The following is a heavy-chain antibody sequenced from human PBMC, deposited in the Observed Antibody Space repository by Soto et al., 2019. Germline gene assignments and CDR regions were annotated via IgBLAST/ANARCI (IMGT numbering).Heavy chain of an antibody. D-gene: IGHD3-10*01. CDR1: GGTFSSYA. CDR3: QGWFGELLGH. J-gene: IGHJ4*02. CDR2: IIPIFGTA. Sequence: ASVKVSCKASGGTFSSYAISWVRQAPGQGLEWMGGIIPIFGTANYAQKFQGRVTITADESTSTAYMELSSLRSEDTAVYYCQGWFGELLGHWGQGTLVTVSS. V-gene: IGHV1-69*13.